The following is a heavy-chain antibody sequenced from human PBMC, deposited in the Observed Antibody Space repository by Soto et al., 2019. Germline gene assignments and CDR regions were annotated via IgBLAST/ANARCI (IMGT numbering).Heavy chain of an antibody. D-gene: IGHD1-1*01. CDR1: GFTFSSYG. CDR2: ISHDGSNK. CDR3: SKVVEQQMVRLCFDI. J-gene: IGHJ3*02. V-gene: IGHV3-30*18. Sequence: QVQLVESGGGVVQPGTSLTLSCAASGFTFSSYGMHWVRQAPGKGLEWVAAISHDGSNKNYADSVKGRFTISRDNTKNTIHLQMNSLKAEDTANYYCSKVVEQQMVRLCFDIWGQGTLVTVSS.